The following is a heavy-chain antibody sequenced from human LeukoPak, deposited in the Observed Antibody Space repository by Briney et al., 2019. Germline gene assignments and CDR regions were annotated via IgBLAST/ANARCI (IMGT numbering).Heavy chain of an antibody. Sequence: PGGSLKLSCAAPGLTFTNYGMTWVRQAPGKGLEWVSSISGSGSDTYYADSVKGRFTISRDNAKNSVYLQMNSLRAEDTAVYYCASWGSVAGQRALDYWGQGTLVTVSS. CDR3: ASWGSVAGQRALDY. D-gene: IGHD6-19*01. CDR2: ISGSGSDT. CDR1: GLTFTNYG. J-gene: IGHJ4*02. V-gene: IGHV3-21*04.